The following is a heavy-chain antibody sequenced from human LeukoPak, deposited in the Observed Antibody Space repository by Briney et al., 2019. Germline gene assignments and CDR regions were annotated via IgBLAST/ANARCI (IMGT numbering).Heavy chain of an antibody. J-gene: IGHJ6*02. CDR3: ACPKRDCSGGSCYPENYYGMDV. V-gene: IGHV4-59*01. Sequence: PSETLSLTCTVSGGSISSYYWSWIRQPPGKGLEWIGYIYYSGSTNYNPSLKSRVTISVDTSKNQFSLKLSSVTAADTAVYYCACPKRDCSGGSCYPENYYGMDVWGQGTTVTVSS. D-gene: IGHD2-15*01. CDR1: GGSISSYY. CDR2: IYYSGST.